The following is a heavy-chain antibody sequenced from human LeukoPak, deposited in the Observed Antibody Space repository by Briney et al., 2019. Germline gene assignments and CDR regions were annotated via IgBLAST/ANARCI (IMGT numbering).Heavy chain of an antibody. Sequence: PSETLSLTCTVSGXSISSDYWSWIRQPPGKGLEWIGYIYHSGSTNYNPSLKSRVTISVDTSKNQFSLKLSSVTAADTAVYYCAKSDNSGWLTWFDPWGQGTLVTVSS. CDR1: GXSISSDY. CDR3: AKSDNSGWLTWFDP. J-gene: IGHJ5*02. V-gene: IGHV4-59*01. CDR2: IYHSGST. D-gene: IGHD6-19*01.